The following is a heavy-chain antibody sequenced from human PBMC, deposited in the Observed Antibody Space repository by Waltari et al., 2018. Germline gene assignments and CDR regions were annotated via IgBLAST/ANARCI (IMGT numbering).Heavy chain of an antibody. V-gene: IGHV5-51*01. CDR3: ATQARYCSSTSCYPTGWFDP. D-gene: IGHD2-2*01. Sequence: EVQLVQSGAEVKKPGESLKISCKGSGYSFTSYWIGWVRQMPGKGLEWMGIIYPGDSDTRYSPSFQGQVTISADKSINTAYLQWSSLKASDTAMYYCATQARYCSSTSCYPTGWFDPWGQGTLVTVSS. CDR2: IYPGDSDT. J-gene: IGHJ5*02. CDR1: GYSFTSYW.